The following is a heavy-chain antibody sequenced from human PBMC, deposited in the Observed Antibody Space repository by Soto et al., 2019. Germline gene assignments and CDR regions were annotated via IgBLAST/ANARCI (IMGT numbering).Heavy chain of an antibody. Sequence: PGGSLRLSCAASGFTFSSYGMHWVRQAPGKGLEWVAVISYDGSNKYYTDSVKGRFTISRDNSKNTLYLQMNSLRAEDTAVYYCAKILGYCSSTSCSKDYYYYYGMDVWGQGTTVTVS. CDR2: ISYDGSNK. V-gene: IGHV3-30*18. CDR3: AKILGYCSSTSCSKDYYYYYGMDV. CDR1: GFTFSSYG. D-gene: IGHD2-2*01. J-gene: IGHJ6*02.